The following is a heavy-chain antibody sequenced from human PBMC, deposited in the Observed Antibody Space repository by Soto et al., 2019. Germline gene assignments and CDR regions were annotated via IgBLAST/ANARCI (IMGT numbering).Heavy chain of an antibody. V-gene: IGHV1-18*01. CDR1: GYPFTSYG. J-gene: IGHJ4*02. CDR3: VRDPRWQQLEFDF. D-gene: IGHD1-1*01. Sequence: QVQLVQSGAEVTKPGASVKVSCKASGYPFTSYGVSWVRQAPGQGLEWIGWISASDGETHSAQKFQGRVTMTTDTSTTTAYLDLRSLTSDDTAVYDCVRDPRWQQLEFDFWGQGTLVTVSS. CDR2: ISASDGET.